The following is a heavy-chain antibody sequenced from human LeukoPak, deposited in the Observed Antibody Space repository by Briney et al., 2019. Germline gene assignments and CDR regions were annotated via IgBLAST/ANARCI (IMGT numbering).Heavy chain of an antibody. J-gene: IGHJ5*02. D-gene: IGHD3-22*01. V-gene: IGHV1-8*01. CDR3: ARMYYYDRSDINWFDP. CDR1: GYTFTSYD. CDR2: MNPNGGNT. Sequence: ASVKVSCKASGYTFTSYDINWVRQATGQGLEWMGWMNPNGGNTGYAQKFQGRVTMTRNTSISTAYMELSSLRSEDTAVYFCARMYYYDRSDINWFDPWGQGTLVTVSS.